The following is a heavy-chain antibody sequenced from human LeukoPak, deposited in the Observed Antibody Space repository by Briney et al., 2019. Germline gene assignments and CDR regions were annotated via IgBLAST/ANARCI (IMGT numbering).Heavy chain of an antibody. Sequence: PAESLTLSCPASGFTFDNNAMSWVRQAPGKGLEWVSGINWNGDSTGYADSVKGRFTISRDNAKNSLYLQVNSLRAEDTALYYCARFIYFYYGDVWGKGTTVTVSS. J-gene: IGHJ6*03. V-gene: IGHV3-20*04. CDR2: INWNGDST. CDR3: ARFIYFYYGDV. CDR1: GFTFDNNA.